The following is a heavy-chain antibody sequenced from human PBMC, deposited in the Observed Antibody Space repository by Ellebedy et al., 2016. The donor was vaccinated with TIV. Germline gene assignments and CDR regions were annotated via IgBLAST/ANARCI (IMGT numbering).Heavy chain of an antibody. CDR3: AGSTTVTLVGATTDLVY. D-gene: IGHD1-26*01. J-gene: IGHJ4*02. CDR1: GGTFSSYA. Sequence: ASVKVSXKASGGTFSSYAISWVRQAPGQGLEWMGWISAYNGNTNYAQKLQGRVTMTTDTSTSTAYMELRSLRSDDTAVYYCAGSTTVTLVGATTDLVYWGQGTLVTVSS. V-gene: IGHV1-18*01. CDR2: ISAYNGNT.